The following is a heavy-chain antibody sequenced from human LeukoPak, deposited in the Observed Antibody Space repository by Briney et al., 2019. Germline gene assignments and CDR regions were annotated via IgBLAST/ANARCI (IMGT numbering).Heavy chain of an antibody. D-gene: IGHD3-9*01. CDR2: IYYSGST. J-gene: IGHJ6*02. V-gene: IGHV4-31*03. CDR1: GGSISSGGYY. Sequence: PSQTLSLTCTVSGGSISSGGYYWSWLRQHPGKGLEWNGYIYYSGSTYYNPSLKSRVTISVDTSKNQFSLKLSSVTAADTAVYYCARTYYDILTGFNGMDVWGQGTTVTVSS. CDR3: ARTYYDILTGFNGMDV.